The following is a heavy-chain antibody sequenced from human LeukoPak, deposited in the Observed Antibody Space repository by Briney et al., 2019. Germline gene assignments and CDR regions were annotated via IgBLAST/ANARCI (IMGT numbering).Heavy chain of an antibody. Sequence: PGGSLRLSCTAPGFTFSSYWMSWVRQAPGKGLEWVANIKNDGSDKYYVDSVKGRFTISRDNAKNSLYLQMNSLRADDTAVYHCARDLTIHYYGSGKSTTNWGQGTLVTVSS. D-gene: IGHD3-10*01. CDR3: ARDLTIHYYGSGKSTTN. J-gene: IGHJ4*02. CDR2: IKNDGSDK. V-gene: IGHV3-7*01. CDR1: GFTFSSYW.